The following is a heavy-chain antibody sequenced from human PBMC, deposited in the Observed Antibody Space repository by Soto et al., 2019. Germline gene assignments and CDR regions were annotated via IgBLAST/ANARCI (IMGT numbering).Heavy chain of an antibody. Sequence: GGSLRLSCAASGFTFSNAWMNWVRQAPGKGLEWVGRIKSKTDGGTTDYAAPVKGRFTISRDDSKNTLYLQMNSLKTEDTAVYYCTTCTNGVCYTDFLGMDVWGQGTTVTVSS. D-gene: IGHD2-8*01. CDR2: IKSKTDGGTT. CDR1: GFTFSNAW. CDR3: TTCTNGVCYTDFLGMDV. J-gene: IGHJ6*02. V-gene: IGHV3-15*07.